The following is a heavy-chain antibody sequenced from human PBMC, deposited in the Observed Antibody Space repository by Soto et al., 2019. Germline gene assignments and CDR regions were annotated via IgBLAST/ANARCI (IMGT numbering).Heavy chain of an antibody. V-gene: IGHV1-3*01. D-gene: IGHD6-19*01. CDR3: ARAPAVGQFDY. CDR2: INAGNGNT. CDR1: GYTFTSYA. Sequence: ASVXVSCKASGYTFTSYAMHWVRQAPGQRLEWMGWINAGNGNTKYSQKFQGRVTITRDTSASTAYMELSGLRSEDTDVYYCARAPAVGQFDYWGQGTLVTVSS. J-gene: IGHJ4*02.